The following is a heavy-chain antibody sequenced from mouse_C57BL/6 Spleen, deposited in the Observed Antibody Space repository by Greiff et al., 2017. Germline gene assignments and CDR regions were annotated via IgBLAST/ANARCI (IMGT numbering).Heavy chain of an antibody. D-gene: IGHD1-1*01. CDR1: GYAFSSSW. J-gene: IGHJ2*01. V-gene: IGHV1-82*01. Sequence: QVQLQQSGPELVKPGASVKISCKASGYAFSSSWMNWVKQRPGKGLEWIGRIYPGDGDTNYNGKFKGKATLTADKSSSTAYMQLSSLTSEDSAVYFCARLFPGFDYWGQGTTLTVSS. CDR2: IYPGDGDT. CDR3: ARLFPGFDY.